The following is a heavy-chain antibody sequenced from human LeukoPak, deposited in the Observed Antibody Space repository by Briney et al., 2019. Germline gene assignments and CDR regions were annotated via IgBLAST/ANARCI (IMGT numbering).Heavy chain of an antibody. J-gene: IGHJ4*02. CDR2: ISSYNGNT. CDR1: GYTFTSDG. CDR3: ARDGYYDILPGYSPERYDY. V-gene: IGHV1-18*04. Sequence: ASVKVSCKASGYTFTSDGISWVRQAPGQGLEWMGWISSYNGNTNYAQKLQGRVTMTTDTSTSTAYMELRSLRSDDTAVYYCARDGYYDILPGYSPERYDYWGQGTLVTVSS. D-gene: IGHD3-9*01.